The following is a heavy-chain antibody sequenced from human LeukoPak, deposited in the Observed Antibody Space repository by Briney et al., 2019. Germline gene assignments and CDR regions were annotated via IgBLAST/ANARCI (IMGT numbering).Heavy chain of an antibody. D-gene: IGHD3-9*01. CDR3: ARDPSFDILTGYDY. CDR2: ISSSGSTI. J-gene: IGHJ4*02. V-gene: IGHV3-11*04. CDR1: GFTFSDYY. Sequence: GGSLRLSCAASGFTFSDYYMSWIRQAPGKGLEWFSYISSSGSTIYYADSVKGRFTISRDNAKNSLYLQMNSLRAEDAAVYYCARDPSFDILTGYDYWGQGTLVTVSS.